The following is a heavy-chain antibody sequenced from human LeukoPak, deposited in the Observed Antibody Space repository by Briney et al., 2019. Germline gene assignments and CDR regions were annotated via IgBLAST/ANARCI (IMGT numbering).Heavy chain of an antibody. V-gene: IGHV4-39*01. CDR1: GGSISSSSYY. D-gene: IGHD4-17*01. J-gene: IGHJ4*02. CDR3: ARNLDYGDYKLPFDY. Sequence: SETLSLTCTVSGGSISSSSYYWGWIRQPPGKGLEWIGSIYYSGSTYYNPSLKSRVTISVDTSKNQFSLKLSSVTAADTAVYYCARNLDYGDYKLPFDYWGQGTLGTVSS. CDR2: IYYSGST.